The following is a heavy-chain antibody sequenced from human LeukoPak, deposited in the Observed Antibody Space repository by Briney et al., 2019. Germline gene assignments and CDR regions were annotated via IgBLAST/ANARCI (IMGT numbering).Heavy chain of an antibody. CDR3: ARECYYDSSGYYDY. J-gene: IGHJ4*02. Sequence: APVKVSCKASGGTFSSYAVSWVRQAPGQGLEWMGGIIPIFGTANYAQKFQGRVTITADESTSTAYMELSSLRSEDTAVYYCARECYYDSSGYYDYWGQGTLVTVSS. CDR2: IIPIFGTA. V-gene: IGHV1-69*13. CDR1: GGTFSSYA. D-gene: IGHD3-22*01.